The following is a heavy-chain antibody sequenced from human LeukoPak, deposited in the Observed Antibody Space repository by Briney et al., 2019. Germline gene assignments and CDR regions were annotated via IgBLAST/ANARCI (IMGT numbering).Heavy chain of an antibody. CDR2: IYYSGST. Sequence: PSETLSLTCTVSGGSISSYYWSWIRQPPGKGLVWIGYIYYSGSTNYNPSLKSRVTISVDTSKNQSSLKLSSVTAADTAVYYCARDRRRITIFGVVQRVNCFDPWGQGTLVTVSS. J-gene: IGHJ5*02. V-gene: IGHV4-59*01. CDR3: ARDRRRITIFGVVQRVNCFDP. CDR1: GGSISSYY. D-gene: IGHD3-3*01.